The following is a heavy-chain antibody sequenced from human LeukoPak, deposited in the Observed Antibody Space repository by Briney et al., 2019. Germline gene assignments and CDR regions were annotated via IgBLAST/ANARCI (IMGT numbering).Heavy chain of an antibody. V-gene: IGHV3-30-3*01. CDR2: ISHDGSDK. Sequence: GGSLRLSCAASGFTFSSYAMHWVRQAPDKGLEWVAVISHDGSDKYYADSVKGRFSISRDNSKNTLYLQMNGLRAEETAMYYCATPYTSGWSLYFDNWGQGTLVTVSS. D-gene: IGHD6-19*01. CDR3: ATPYTSGWSLYFDN. J-gene: IGHJ4*02. CDR1: GFTFSSYA.